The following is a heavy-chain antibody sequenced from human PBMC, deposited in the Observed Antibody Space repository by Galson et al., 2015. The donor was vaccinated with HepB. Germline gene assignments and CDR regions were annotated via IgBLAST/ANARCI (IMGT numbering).Heavy chain of an antibody. J-gene: IGHJ4*02. CDR3: GKALVTTNVLMTDY. CDR2: IGSSGGST. D-gene: IGHD5-12*01. CDR1: GFTFSTYP. Sequence: SLRLSCAASGFTFSTYPMIWFRQAPGKGLEWVSSIGSSGGSTFYADSVKGRFTISRDSSKNTLYLQMDSLRVDDPAVYYCGKALVTTNVLMTDYWGQGTLVTVSS. V-gene: IGHV3-23*01.